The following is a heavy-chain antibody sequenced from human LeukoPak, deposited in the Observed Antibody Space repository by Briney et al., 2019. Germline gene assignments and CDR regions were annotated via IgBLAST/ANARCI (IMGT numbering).Heavy chain of an antibody. J-gene: IGHJ4*02. CDR1: GFTFSSYS. CDR3: ARGTYGDYGGPGY. D-gene: IGHD4-17*01. CDR2: IGTSSTTI. Sequence: PGGSLRLSCAASGFTFSSYSMNWVRQAPGKGLEWISYIGTSSTTIYYADSVKGRFAISRDNAKNSLYLQMNSLRDEDTAVYYCARGTYGDYGGPGYWGQGTPVTVSS. V-gene: IGHV3-48*02.